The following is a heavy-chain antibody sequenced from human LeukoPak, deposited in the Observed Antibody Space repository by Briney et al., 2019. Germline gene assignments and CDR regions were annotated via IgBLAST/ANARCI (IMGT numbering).Heavy chain of an antibody. Sequence: SETLSLTCTVSGGSISSYYWSWIRQPAGKGLEWIGRIYTSGSTNYNPSLKSRVTIPVDKSKNQFSLKLSSVTAADTAVYYCAPRGDIEHSYGYGKWFDPWGQGTRVTVSS. J-gene: IGHJ5*02. CDR2: IYTSGST. D-gene: IGHD5-18*01. CDR1: GGSISSYY. CDR3: APRGDIEHSYGYGKWFDP. V-gene: IGHV4-4*07.